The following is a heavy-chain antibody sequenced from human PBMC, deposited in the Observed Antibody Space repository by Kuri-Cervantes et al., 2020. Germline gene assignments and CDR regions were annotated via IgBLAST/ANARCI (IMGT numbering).Heavy chain of an antibody. CDR3: AREIAVAGTLFDFLDY. J-gene: IGHJ4*02. CDR2: ISGSGDDT. CDR1: GFTFSNFA. D-gene: IGHD6-19*01. V-gene: IGHV3-23*01. Sequence: GESLKISCAASGFTFSNFAMSWVRQAPGKGLQWVSGISGSGDDTFYTDSVKGRFTISRDNSKNTLYLQMNSLRAEDTAVYYCAREIAVAGTLFDFLDYWGQGTLVTVSS.